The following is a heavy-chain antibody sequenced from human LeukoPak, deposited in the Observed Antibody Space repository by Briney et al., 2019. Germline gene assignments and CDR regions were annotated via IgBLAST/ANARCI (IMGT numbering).Heavy chain of an antibody. D-gene: IGHD3-16*01. V-gene: IGHV3-74*01. CDR3: ARDFGIFDY. CDR1: GFTFSNYW. J-gene: IGHJ4*02. CDR2: INSDGSDT. Sequence: HAGGSLGLSCAASGFTFSNYWMHWVRQTPGKGLVWVSRINSDGSDTSYADSVKGRFTISRDNAENTVYLQMNSLRADDTAVYYCARDFGIFDYWGQGTLVTVSS.